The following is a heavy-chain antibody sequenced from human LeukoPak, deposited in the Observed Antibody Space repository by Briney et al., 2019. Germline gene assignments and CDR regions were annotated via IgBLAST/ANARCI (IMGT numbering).Heavy chain of an antibody. J-gene: IGHJ6*02. CDR1: GFPFSPYW. CDR3: ARFLGRITISGVVPYGMDV. Sequence: GASLRLSCAASGFPFSPYWIHCVRQPPGKGLVWVSRINNDGSSTMYADSVKGRFTISRHSSKNTLYLQMNSLRGEDTAVYYCARFLGRITISGVVPYGMDVWGQGTTVTVSS. D-gene: IGHD3-3*01. V-gene: IGHV3-74*03. CDR2: INNDGSST.